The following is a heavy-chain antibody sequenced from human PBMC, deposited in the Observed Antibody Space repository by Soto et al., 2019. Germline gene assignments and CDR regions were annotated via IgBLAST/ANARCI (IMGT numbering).Heavy chain of an antibody. D-gene: IGHD3-22*01. CDR1: GGSFSGYY. J-gene: IGHJ4*02. CDR2: INHSGST. V-gene: IGHV4-34*01. CDR3: ARGGAGYYYDSSGYYYFDY. Sequence: QVQLQQWGAGLLKPSETLSLTCAVYGGSFSGYYWSWIRQPPGKGLEWIGEINHSGSTNYKPSLKSRVTISVDTSKNQFSLKLSSVTAADTAVYYCARGGAGYYYDSSGYYYFDYWGQGTLVTVSS.